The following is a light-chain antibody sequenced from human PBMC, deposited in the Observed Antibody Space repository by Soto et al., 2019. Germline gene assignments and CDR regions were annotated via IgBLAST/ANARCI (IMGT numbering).Light chain of an antibody. CDR2: EVR. CDR1: SSDVGDYNY. CDR3: TSYTTSSSLYV. V-gene: IGLV2-14*01. J-gene: IGLJ1*01. Sequence: QSVLTQPASVSGSPGRSITISCAGTSSDVGDYNYVSWYQHHPGKAPKLMIYEVRNRPSGVSNRFSGSKSGNTASLTISGLQAEDEAHYYCTSYTTSSSLYVFGTGTKVTVL.